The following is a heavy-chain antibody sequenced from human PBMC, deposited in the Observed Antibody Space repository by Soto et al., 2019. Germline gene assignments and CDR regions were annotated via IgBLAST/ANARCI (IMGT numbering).Heavy chain of an antibody. CDR1: GYTFSDFY. Sequence: QVQLVQSGAEVKKPWASVKVSCKASGYTFSDFYMHWVRQAPGQGLEWMGWINPNSGGTHYAQKFQGRVTMTRDTSISTAYMELNRLRSDDTAVYYCARGGSSSSWETNYGLDVWGQGTTVTVSS. D-gene: IGHD6-6*01. J-gene: IGHJ6*02. V-gene: IGHV1-2*02. CDR2: INPNSGGT. CDR3: ARGGSSSSWETNYGLDV.